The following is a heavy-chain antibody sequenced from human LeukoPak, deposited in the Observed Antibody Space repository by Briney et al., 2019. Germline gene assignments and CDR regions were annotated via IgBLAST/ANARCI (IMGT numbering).Heavy chain of an antibody. CDR2: ISAYNGNT. D-gene: IGHD2-2*01. V-gene: IGHV1-18*01. Sequence: ASVKVSCKASGYTFTSYGISWVRQAPGQGLEWMGWISAYNGNTNYAQKLQGRVTMTTDTSTSTAYMELRSLRSDDTAVYYCARDRVVVVPAAVAMHYYYGMDVWGQGTTVTVSS. J-gene: IGHJ6*02. CDR3: ARDRVVVVPAAVAMHYYYGMDV. CDR1: GYTFTSYG.